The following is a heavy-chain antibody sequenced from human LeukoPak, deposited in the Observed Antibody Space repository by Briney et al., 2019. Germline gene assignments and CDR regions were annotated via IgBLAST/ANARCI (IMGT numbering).Heavy chain of an antibody. D-gene: IGHD1-1*01. J-gene: IGHJ4*02. Sequence: ASVKVSCKASGYTFTGYYMHWVRQAPGQGLEWMGWINPNSGGTNYAQKFQGWVTMTTDTSTSTAYMELRSLRSDDTAVYYCARDLLERGYFDYWGQGTLVTVSS. CDR1: GYTFTGYY. V-gene: IGHV1-2*04. CDR3: ARDLLERGYFDY. CDR2: INPNSGGT.